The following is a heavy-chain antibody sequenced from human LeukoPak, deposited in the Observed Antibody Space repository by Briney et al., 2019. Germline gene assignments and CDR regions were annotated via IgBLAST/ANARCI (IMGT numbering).Heavy chain of an antibody. CDR2: ISSSSGTI. V-gene: IGHV3-48*04. Sequence: GGSLRLSCVASGFTFSSYNMSWVRQAPGKGLEWISYISSSSGTIYYADSVKGRFTFSRDNAKNSLYLQLNSLRAEDTAVYYCARGRYGSGFDYWGQGTLVTVSS. CDR3: ARGRYGSGFDY. D-gene: IGHD3-10*01. J-gene: IGHJ4*02. CDR1: GFTFSSYN.